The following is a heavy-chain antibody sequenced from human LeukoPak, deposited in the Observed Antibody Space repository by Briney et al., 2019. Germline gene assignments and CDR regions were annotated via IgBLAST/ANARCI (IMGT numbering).Heavy chain of an antibody. CDR3: AKDRLSGYSSSYTFDY. CDR2: IRYDGSNK. J-gene: IGHJ4*02. CDR1: GFTFSSYG. Sequence: PGGSLRLSCAASGFTFSSYGMHWVRQAPGKGLEWVAFIRYDGSNKYYADSVKGRFTISRDNSKNTLYLQMNSLRAEDTAVYYCAKDRLSGYSSSYTFDYWGQGTLVTVSS. D-gene: IGHD6-13*01. V-gene: IGHV3-30*02.